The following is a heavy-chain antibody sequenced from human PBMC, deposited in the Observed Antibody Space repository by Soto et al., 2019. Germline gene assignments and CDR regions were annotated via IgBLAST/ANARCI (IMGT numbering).Heavy chain of an antibody. CDR1: GYTFTSYG. CDR2: ISAYNGNT. J-gene: IGHJ6*02. Sequence: ASVKVSCKASGYTFTSYGISWVRQAPGQGLEWMGWISAYNGNTNYAQKLQGRVTMTTDTSTSTAYMELRSLRSDDTAVYYCARDSFDVTPTEAAAVLSYYGMDVWGQGTTVTVSS. CDR3: ARDSFDVTPTEAAAVLSYYGMDV. V-gene: IGHV1-18*01. D-gene: IGHD6-13*01.